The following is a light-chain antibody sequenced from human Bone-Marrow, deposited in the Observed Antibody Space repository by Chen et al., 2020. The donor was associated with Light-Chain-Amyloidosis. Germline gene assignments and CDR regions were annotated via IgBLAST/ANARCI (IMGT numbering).Light chain of an antibody. CDR2: RDT. CDR1: DLPTKY. V-gene: IGLV3-25*03. CDR3: QAADSSGTYEVV. J-gene: IGLJ2*01. Sequence: SYELTLPPSVSVSPVQTARKTCSGDDLPTKYAYWYQQKPGQAPVLVIHRDTERPSGISERFSGSSSGTTATLTISGVQAEDEADYHCQAADSSGTYEVVFGGGTKLTVL.